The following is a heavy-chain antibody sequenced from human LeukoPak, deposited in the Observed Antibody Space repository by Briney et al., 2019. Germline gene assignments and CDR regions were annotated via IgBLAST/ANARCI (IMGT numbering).Heavy chain of an antibody. Sequence: SETLSLTCTVSGASISSYYWSWIRQPPGKGLEWIAYIFYSGSTNYNPSLKSRVTISVDTSKNQFSLKVNSVTAADTAVYYCARIANSGYYLFDYWGQGTLVTVYS. CDR3: ARIANSGYYLFDY. J-gene: IGHJ4*02. CDR2: IFYSGST. CDR1: GASISSYY. V-gene: IGHV4-59*01. D-gene: IGHD3-22*01.